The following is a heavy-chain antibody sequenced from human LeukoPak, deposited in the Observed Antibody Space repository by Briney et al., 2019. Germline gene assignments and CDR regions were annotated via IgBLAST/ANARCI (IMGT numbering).Heavy chain of an antibody. J-gene: IGHJ4*02. CDR3: ARPYSYDYFDY. CDR1: GFTFSDYY. Sequence: GGSLRLSCAASGFTFSDYYMSWIRQAPGKGLEWVSYVSSSGSTIYYADSVKGRFTISRDNAKNSLYLQMNSLRAEDTAVYYCARPYSYDYFDYWGQGTLVTVSS. D-gene: IGHD5-24*01. V-gene: IGHV3-11*04. CDR2: VSSSGSTI.